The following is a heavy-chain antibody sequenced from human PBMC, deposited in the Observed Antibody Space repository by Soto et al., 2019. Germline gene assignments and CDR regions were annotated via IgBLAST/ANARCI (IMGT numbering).Heavy chain of an antibody. CDR2: IKSKTDGGTT. CDR1: GFTFSNAW. CDR3: TTHGEWELLPNYYYYGMDV. V-gene: IGHV3-15*01. J-gene: IGHJ6*02. Sequence: GGSLRLSCAAYGFTFSNAWMSWVRQAPGKGLEWVGRIKSKTDGGTTDYAAPVKGRFTISRDDSKNTLYLQMNSLKTEDTAVYYCTTHGEWELLPNYYYYGMDVWGQGTTVTVSS. D-gene: IGHD1-26*01.